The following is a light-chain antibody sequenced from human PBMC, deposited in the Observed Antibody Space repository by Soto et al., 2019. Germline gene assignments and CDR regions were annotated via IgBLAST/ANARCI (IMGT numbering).Light chain of an antibody. CDR2: EAS. CDR1: QSISTW. CDR3: QQYINRWT. J-gene: IGKJ1*01. V-gene: IGKV1-5*03. Sequence: DIQMTQSPSTLSASVGDRVTITCRASQSISTWLAWYQQKPGKAPKLLIYEASSLKSGVPSRFSGSGSGTEFTLTISSLQPDDFATYYCQQYINRWTFGQGTKVDIK.